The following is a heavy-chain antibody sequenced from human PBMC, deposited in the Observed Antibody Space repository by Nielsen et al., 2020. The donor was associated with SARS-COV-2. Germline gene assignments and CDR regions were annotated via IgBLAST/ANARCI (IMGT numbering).Heavy chain of an antibody. J-gene: IGHJ4*02. Sequence: GESLKISCAASAFTFSTYWMHWVRQAPGKGPVWVSRINSDGSSTSYADSVKGRFTISRDNVKNTLYLQMNSLRAEDTAVYYCVRGLQVPNGLAHRWGQGTLVTVSS. CDR2: INSDGSST. D-gene: IGHD3-16*01. CDR1: AFTFSTYW. CDR3: VRGLQVPNGLAHR. V-gene: IGHV3-74*01.